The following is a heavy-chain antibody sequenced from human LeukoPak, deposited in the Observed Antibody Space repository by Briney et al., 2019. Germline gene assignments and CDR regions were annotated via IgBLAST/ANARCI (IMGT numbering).Heavy chain of an antibody. D-gene: IGHD1-7*01. CDR3: ARGPLSGGGTTEY. CDR1: GGSISSYY. J-gene: IGHJ4*02. CDR2: IYYSGST. V-gene: IGHV4-59*01. Sequence: SETLSLTCTVSGGSISSYYWSWIRQPPGQGLEWIGYIYYSGSTNYNPSLKSRVTISVDTSKNQSSLKLSSVAAADTAVYYCARGPLSGGGTTEYWGQGTLVTVSS.